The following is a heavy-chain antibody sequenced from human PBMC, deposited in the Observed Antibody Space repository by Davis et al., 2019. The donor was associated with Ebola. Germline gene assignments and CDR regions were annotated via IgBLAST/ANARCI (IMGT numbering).Heavy chain of an antibody. CDR2: IYGGGRT. CDR3: VRFGRGAF. V-gene: IGHV4-59*11. J-gene: IGHJ4*02. CDR1: DGSISSHY. Sequence: ETLSLTCNFSDGSISSHYWNWIRQPPGKGLEWVGIIYGGGRTNYNPSLKSRVIISADRSKNQFSLNLRSVTAADTAVYYCVRFGRGAFWGQGTLVTVSS. D-gene: IGHD3-16*01.